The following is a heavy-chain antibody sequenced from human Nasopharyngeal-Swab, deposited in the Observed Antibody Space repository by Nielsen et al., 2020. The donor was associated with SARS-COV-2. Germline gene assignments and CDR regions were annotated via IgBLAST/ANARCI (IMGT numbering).Heavy chain of an antibody. CDR3: ARILRTGTSNYYYGMDV. V-gene: IGHV2-70*01. J-gene: IGHJ6*02. Sequence: SGPTLVKPTQTVTLTCTFSGFSLSTSGMCVSWIRQPPGKALEWLALIDWDDDKYYSTSLKTRLTISKDTSKNQVVLTMTNMDPVDTATYYCARILRTGTSNYYYGMDVWGQGTTVTVSS. CDR2: IDWDDDK. CDR1: GFSLSTSGMC. D-gene: IGHD1-1*01.